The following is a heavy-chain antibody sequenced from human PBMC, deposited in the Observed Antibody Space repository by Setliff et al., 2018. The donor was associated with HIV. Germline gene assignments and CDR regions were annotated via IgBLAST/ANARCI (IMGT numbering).Heavy chain of an antibody. Sequence: EASVKVSCKSSGHTLSGYFIHWVRQAPGQGPEWMGWISPHSGATNYAQKFQGRVTLTRDASITTAYTELNSLRSDDTAMYYCARDRLYCSRGSCYPNWFDSWGQGTLVTVSS. CDR3: ARDRLYCSRGSCYPNWFDS. J-gene: IGHJ5*01. V-gene: IGHV1-2*02. CDR1: GHTLSGYF. D-gene: IGHD2-15*01. CDR2: ISPHSGAT.